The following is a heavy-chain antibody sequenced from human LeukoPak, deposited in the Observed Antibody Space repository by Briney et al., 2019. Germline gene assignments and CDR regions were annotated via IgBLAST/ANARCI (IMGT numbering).Heavy chain of an antibody. Sequence: SETLSLTCTVSGASISHYYWSWIRQSPGKGLEWIGYMLYSGSTNQNPSLRSRVTISVDTSKNQVSLKLSSVTAADTAVYYCARSDIWGSYRFLDYWGQGALVTVSS. CDR2: MLYSGST. J-gene: IGHJ4*02. CDR1: GASISHYY. V-gene: IGHV4-59*08. D-gene: IGHD3-16*02. CDR3: ARSDIWGSYRFLDY.